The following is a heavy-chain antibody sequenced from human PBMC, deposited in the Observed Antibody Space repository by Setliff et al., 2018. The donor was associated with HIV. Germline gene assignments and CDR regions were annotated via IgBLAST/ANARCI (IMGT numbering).Heavy chain of an antibody. V-gene: IGHV3-74*01. D-gene: IGHD6-19*01. CDR2: ISGNGTSA. Sequence: PGGSLRLSCAASEFRFSYYWMHWVRQVPGKGLVWVSRISGNGTSASYADSVKGRFTISRDNARNTLYLQMNNLRVEDSAVYFCAGLTYSSGWIDFWGQGTRVTVSS. J-gene: IGHJ4*02. CDR1: EFRFSYYW. CDR3: AGLTYSSGWIDF.